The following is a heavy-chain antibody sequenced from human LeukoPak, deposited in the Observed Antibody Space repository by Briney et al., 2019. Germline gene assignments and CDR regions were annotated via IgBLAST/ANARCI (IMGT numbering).Heavy chain of an antibody. J-gene: IGHJ4*02. Sequence: GGSLEISCQGSGSLFTNYWMNGVRHVPGKGREWMGRIDPTDSYTNYSPFFQGHITISADKSINSVYLQCSSLKASDTAIYYCARGSSSWDFDYWGQGTLVTVSS. CDR3: ARGSSSWDFDY. CDR1: GSLFTNYW. CDR2: IDPTDSYT. D-gene: IGHD6-13*01. V-gene: IGHV5-10-1*01.